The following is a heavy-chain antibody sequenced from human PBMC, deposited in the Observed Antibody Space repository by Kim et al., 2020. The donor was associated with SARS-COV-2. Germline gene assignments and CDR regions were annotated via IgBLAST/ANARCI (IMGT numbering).Heavy chain of an antibody. CDR1: GFTFSSYS. D-gene: IGHD6-13*01. Sequence: GGSLRLSCATSGFTFSSYSMNWVRQAPGKGLEWLSFISSSGSPIYYADSVRGRLTIASDTPKRSLYLQMDSLSDDDTAVYYSARSKTVVAAAGTGNWY. CDR3: ARSKTVVAAAGTGNWY. V-gene: IGHV3-48*02. J-gene: IGHJ2*01. CDR2: ISSSGSPI.